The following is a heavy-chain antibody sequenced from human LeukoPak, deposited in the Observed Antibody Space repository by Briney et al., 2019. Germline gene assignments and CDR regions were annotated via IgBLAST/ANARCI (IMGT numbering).Heavy chain of an antibody. J-gene: IGHJ4*02. D-gene: IGHD4/OR15-4a*01. CDR1: GFTVSSNY. CDR2: IYSGGST. CDR3: ARVLHAPYGDKAHFDY. V-gene: IGHV3-53*01. Sequence: GGSLRLSCAASGFTVSSNYMSWVRQAPGKGLEWVSVIYSGGSTYYADSVKGRFTISRDNAKNSLYLQMNSLRAEDTAVYYCARVLHAPYGDKAHFDYWGQGTLVTVSS.